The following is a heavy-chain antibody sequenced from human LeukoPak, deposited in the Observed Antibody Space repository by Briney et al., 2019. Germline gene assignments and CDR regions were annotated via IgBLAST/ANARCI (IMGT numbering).Heavy chain of an antibody. CDR1: GFTFSSYW. Sequence: GGSLRLSCAASGFTFSSYWMHWVRQAPGKGLVCVSRINTDGSSTTYADSVKGRFTISRDNAKNTLYLQMNSLRAEDTAVYYCARDRRGGAFDIWGQGTMVTVSS. D-gene: IGHD3-16*01. CDR3: ARDRRGGAFDI. CDR2: INTDGSST. V-gene: IGHV3-74*01. J-gene: IGHJ3*02.